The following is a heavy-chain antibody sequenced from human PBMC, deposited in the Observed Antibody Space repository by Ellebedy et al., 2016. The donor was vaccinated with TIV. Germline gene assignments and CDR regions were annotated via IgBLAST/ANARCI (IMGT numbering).Heavy chain of an antibody. V-gene: IGHV4-59*08. CDR1: GGSISSYY. Sequence: MPSETLSLTCTVSGGSISSYYWSWIRQPPGKGLEWIGYIYYSGSTDYNPSLKSRVTISVDTSKNQFSLKLSSVTAADTAVYYCARHGRYLGYFDYWGQGTLVTVSS. CDR2: IYYSGST. J-gene: IGHJ4*02. CDR3: ARHGRYLGYFDY. D-gene: IGHD3-16*02.